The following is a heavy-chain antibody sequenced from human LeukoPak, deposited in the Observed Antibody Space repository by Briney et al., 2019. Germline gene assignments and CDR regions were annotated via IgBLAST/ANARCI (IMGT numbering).Heavy chain of an antibody. Sequence: PGTSLRLSCAASGFTFSVYGMHWVRQAPGKGLEWVAVIWYDGSIEYYVDSVRGRFTISRDNSKNTLYLQMNSLRAEDTAVYYCAKDRYQGSVRAIDYWGQGTLVTVSS. D-gene: IGHD1-26*01. CDR1: GFTFSVYG. CDR3: AKDRYQGSVRAIDY. J-gene: IGHJ4*02. CDR2: IWYDGSIE. V-gene: IGHV3-33*06.